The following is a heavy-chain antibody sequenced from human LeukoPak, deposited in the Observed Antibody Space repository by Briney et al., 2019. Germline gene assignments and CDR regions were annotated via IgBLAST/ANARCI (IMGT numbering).Heavy chain of an antibody. Sequence: SETLSFTCTVSGASTSSYSWSWIRQPPGKGLEWIGYIYYSGSTNYNASLKSRVTISIDTSKNQFSLKLSSVTAADTAVYYCARHLDGYKDYWGQGTLVTVSS. V-gene: IGHV4-59*01. CDR3: ARHLDGYKDY. D-gene: IGHD5-24*01. J-gene: IGHJ4*02. CDR2: IYYSGST. CDR1: GASTSSYS.